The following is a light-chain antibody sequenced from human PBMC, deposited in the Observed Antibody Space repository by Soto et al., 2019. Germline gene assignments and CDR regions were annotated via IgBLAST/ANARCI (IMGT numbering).Light chain of an antibody. CDR2: DAS. Sequence: EIVLTQSPATLSLSPGERATLSCRASQSVSTYLAWYQQKPGQAPRIVIYDASTRATGIPARFSGSGSGTDFTLTISSLEPEDFAVYYCQQRSNWPPPFGGGTQVEIK. CDR3: QQRSNWPPP. CDR1: QSVSTY. J-gene: IGKJ4*01. V-gene: IGKV3-11*01.